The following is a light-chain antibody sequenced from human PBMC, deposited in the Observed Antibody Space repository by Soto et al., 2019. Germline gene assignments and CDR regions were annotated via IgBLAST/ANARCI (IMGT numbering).Light chain of an antibody. Sequence: EIVLTQSPGTLSLSPGERATLSCRASQSVSGSSLAWYQQKPGQAPRLLIYGASSRATGVPDRFTGSESGTDFTLTISRLEPEDFAVYYCQQYGRSPPYTFGQGTKLEIK. CDR1: QSVSGSS. J-gene: IGKJ2*01. CDR3: QQYGRSPPYT. V-gene: IGKV3-20*01. CDR2: GAS.